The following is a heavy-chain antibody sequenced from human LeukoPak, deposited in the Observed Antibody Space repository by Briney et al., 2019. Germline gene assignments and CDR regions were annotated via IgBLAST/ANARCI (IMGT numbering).Heavy chain of an antibody. CDR2: ISDTGGRT. CDR3: AKGGQDFDFWRFDL. Sequence: GGTLRLSCAASGFSFTDSAVSWARHSPGEGLRWGSSISDTGGRTYYADSVKGRFAITRDNSRNTVTLQMNSLTPGDTARYYCAKGGQDFDFWRFDLWGQGILVTISS. V-gene: IGHV3-23*01. J-gene: IGHJ5*02. D-gene: IGHD3-3*01. CDR1: GFSFTDSA.